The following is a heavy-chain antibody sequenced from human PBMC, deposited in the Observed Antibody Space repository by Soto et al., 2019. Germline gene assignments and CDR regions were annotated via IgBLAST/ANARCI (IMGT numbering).Heavy chain of an antibody. CDR1: GGSISSGGYY. CDR3: ARSYGSGSYYRYYYGMDV. Sequence: SLSLTCTVSGGSISSGGYYWSWILQHPGKGLEWIGYIYYSGSTYYNPSLKSRVTISVDTSKNQFSLKLSSVTAADTAVYYCARSYGSGSYYRYYYGMDVWGQGTTVTVSS. CDR2: IYYSGST. J-gene: IGHJ6*02. D-gene: IGHD3-10*01. V-gene: IGHV4-31*03.